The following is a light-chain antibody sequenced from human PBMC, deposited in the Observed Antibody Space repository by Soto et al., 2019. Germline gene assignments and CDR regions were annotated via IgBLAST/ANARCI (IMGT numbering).Light chain of an antibody. CDR3: AAWDDSLNGVV. CDR2: SNN. Sequence: QSVLTKPPSTSGTPGQRATISCSGSSSNIGSKTVNWYQQLPGTAPKLLIYSNNQRPSVVPDRFSGSKSGTSASLAISGLQSEDEADYYCAAWDDSLNGVVFGGGTKVTVL. CDR1: SSNIGSKT. V-gene: IGLV1-44*01. J-gene: IGLJ2*01.